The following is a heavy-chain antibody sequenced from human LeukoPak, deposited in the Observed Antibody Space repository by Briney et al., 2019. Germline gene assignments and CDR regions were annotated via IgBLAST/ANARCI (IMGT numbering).Heavy chain of an antibody. Sequence: SETLSLTCAVYGGSFSGCYWSWIRQPPGKGLEWIGEINHSGSTNYNPSLKSRVTISVDTSKNQFSLKLSSVTAADTAVYYCAGLSGYYSDYWGQGTLVTVSS. V-gene: IGHV4-34*01. CDR2: INHSGST. CDR3: AGLSGYYSDY. D-gene: IGHD3-22*01. J-gene: IGHJ4*02. CDR1: GGSFSGCY.